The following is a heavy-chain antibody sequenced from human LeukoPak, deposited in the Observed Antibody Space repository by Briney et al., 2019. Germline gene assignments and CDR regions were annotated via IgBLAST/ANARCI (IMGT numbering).Heavy chain of an antibody. CDR2: ISGSGGST. Sequence: GGSLRLSCAASGFTFSSCAMSWVRQAPGKGLEWVSAISGSGGSTYYADSVKGRFTISRDNSKNTLYLQMNSLRAEDTAVYYCAKHVHIVVVVAALYYFDYWGQGTLVTVSS. CDR1: GFTFSSCA. V-gene: IGHV3-23*01. J-gene: IGHJ4*02. CDR3: AKHVHIVVVVAALYYFDY. D-gene: IGHD2-15*01.